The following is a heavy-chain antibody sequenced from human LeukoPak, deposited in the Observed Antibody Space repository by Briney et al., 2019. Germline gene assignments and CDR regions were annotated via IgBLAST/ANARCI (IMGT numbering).Heavy chain of an antibody. CDR2: IKSKTDGETT. J-gene: IGHJ3*01. Sequence: PGGSLRLSCVVSGFTFRKARMRWVRQARGKGLEWVGRIKSKTDGETTDYAAPVKARFTISRDDSKNTLYLQMNSLKAEDTALYYCTTEIKSLWGQGTMVTVSS. CDR1: GFTFRKAR. D-gene: IGHD5-24*01. V-gene: IGHV3-15*01. CDR3: TTEIKSL.